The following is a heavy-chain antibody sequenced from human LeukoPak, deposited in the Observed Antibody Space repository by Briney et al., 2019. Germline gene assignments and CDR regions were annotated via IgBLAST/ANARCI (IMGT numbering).Heavy chain of an antibody. V-gene: IGHV3-7*05. J-gene: IGHJ6*02. CDR2: LKRDGSEK. CDR1: GFSCSIYW. Sequence: LTGGSLRLSCAASGFSCSIYWMSWVRQAPGKGLEWVASLKRDGSEKYYVDSAKGRFTISRDNAKNSLSLQMNSLRAEDTAVYYCARWVSGWDVWGQGTTVTVSS. CDR3: ARWVSGWDV.